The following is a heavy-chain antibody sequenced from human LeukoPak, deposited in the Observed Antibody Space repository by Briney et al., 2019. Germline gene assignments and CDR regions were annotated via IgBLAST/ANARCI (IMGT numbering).Heavy chain of an antibody. CDR3: ARGPQFCSGGSCFGYYFDY. CDR1: GFTFSRNS. Sequence: KSGGSLRLSCAASGFTFSRNSMNWVPQPPGGGLGWGSSISASGSHIYYADSVKGRFSISRDSARNSVYVQMSSLRAEDTAVYYCARGPQFCSGGSCFGYYFDYWGQGALVTVSS. V-gene: IGHV3-21*01. J-gene: IGHJ4*02. CDR2: ISASGSHI. D-gene: IGHD2-15*01.